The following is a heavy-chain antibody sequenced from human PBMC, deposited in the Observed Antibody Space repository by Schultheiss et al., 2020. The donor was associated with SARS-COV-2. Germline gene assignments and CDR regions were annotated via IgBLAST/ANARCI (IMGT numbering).Heavy chain of an antibody. D-gene: IGHD2-2*01. Sequence: SETLSLTCAVYGGSFSGYYWSWIRQPPGKGLEWIGYIYYSGSTNYNPSLKSRVTISVDTSKNQFSLKLSSVTAADTAVYYCARCSSTSCVWAGWFDPWGQGTLVTVSS. V-gene: IGHV4-59*12. CDR1: GGSFSGYY. J-gene: IGHJ5*02. CDR2: IYYSGST. CDR3: ARCSSTSCVWAGWFDP.